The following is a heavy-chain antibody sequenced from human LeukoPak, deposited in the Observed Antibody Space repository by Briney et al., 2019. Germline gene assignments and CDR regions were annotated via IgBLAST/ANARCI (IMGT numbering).Heavy chain of an antibody. V-gene: IGHV4-4*02. CDR3: ARDRREYSSSWYAFDY. CDR2: IYHSGST. CDR1: GGSISSSNW. D-gene: IGHD6-13*01. J-gene: IGHJ4*02. Sequence: SETLSLTCTVSGGSISSSNWWSWVRQPPGKGLEWIGEIYHSGSTNYNPSLKSRVTISVDKSKNQFSLKLNSVTAADTAVYYCARDRREYSSSWYAFDYWGQGTLVTVSS.